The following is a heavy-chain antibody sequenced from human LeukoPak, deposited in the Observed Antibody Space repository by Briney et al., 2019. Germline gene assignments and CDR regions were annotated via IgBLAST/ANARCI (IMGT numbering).Heavy chain of an antibody. CDR3: ARSGTSEWIQLWLRGSRPRYYMDV. Sequence: PSETLSLTCTVSGGSISSSSYYWGWIRQPPGKGLEWIGSIYYSGSTYYNPSLKSRVTISVDTSKNQFSLKLSSVTAADTAVYYCARSGTSEWIQLWLRGSRPRYYMDVWGKGTTVTVSS. J-gene: IGHJ6*03. V-gene: IGHV4-39*01. CDR2: IYYSGST. D-gene: IGHD5-18*01. CDR1: GGSISSSSYY.